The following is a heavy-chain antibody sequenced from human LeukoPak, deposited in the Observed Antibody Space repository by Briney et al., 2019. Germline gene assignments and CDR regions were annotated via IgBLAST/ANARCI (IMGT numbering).Heavy chain of an antibody. CDR2: ISAYNGNT. CDR1: GYTFTSYG. CDR3: ARVVGLTGYSSSWYSGYYYYMDV. Sequence: ASVKVSCKASGYTFTSYGISWVRQAPGQGLEWMGWISAYNGNTNYAQKLQGRVTMTTDTSTSTAYMELRSLRSDDTAVYYCARVVGLTGYSSSWYSGYYYYMDVWGKGTTATVSS. D-gene: IGHD6-13*01. V-gene: IGHV1-18*01. J-gene: IGHJ6*03.